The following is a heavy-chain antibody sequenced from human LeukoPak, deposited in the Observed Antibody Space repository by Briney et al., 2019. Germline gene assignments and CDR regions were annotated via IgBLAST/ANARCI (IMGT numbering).Heavy chain of an antibody. Sequence: GGSLRLSCAASRFTFSRYWMHLVREARGERLGWVSRINSDGISTSYADSVKGRFTSSRDNAKNTLYLQMNSLRAEDTAVYYCARDGNYYDSSGPADYWGQGTLVTVSS. CDR2: INSDGIST. D-gene: IGHD3-22*01. CDR3: ARDGNYYDSSGPADY. CDR1: RFTFSRYW. V-gene: IGHV3-74*01. J-gene: IGHJ4*02.